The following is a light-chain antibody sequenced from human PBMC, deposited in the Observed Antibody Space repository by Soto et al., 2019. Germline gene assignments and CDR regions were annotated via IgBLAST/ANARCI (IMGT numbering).Light chain of an antibody. CDR3: QHYGRLLWT. Sequence: EIVLTQSPGTLSLSPGERATLSCRASQSVSSSYLAWYQQKPGQAPRLLVNGVFSRATGIPDRFSGSGSGTDFTLTISRLQPEDFAVYSCQHYGRLLWTFGQANKVEVK. V-gene: IGKV3-20*01. CDR1: QSVSSSY. CDR2: GVF. J-gene: IGKJ1*01.